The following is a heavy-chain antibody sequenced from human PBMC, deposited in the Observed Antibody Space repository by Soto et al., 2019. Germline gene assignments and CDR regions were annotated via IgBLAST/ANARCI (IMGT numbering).Heavy chain of an antibody. CDR1: GFTFSSYS. CDR3: ARDLMYCTYGVCYNY. Sequence: EVQLVESGGGLVKPGGSLRLSCAASGFTFSSYSMNWVRQAPGKGLEWVSSITSSSSYIYYADSVKGRFTISRDNAKNSLYLQMNGLRAEDTAVYYCARDLMYCTYGVCYNYWGQGTLVTVSS. V-gene: IGHV3-21*01. J-gene: IGHJ4*02. CDR2: ITSSSSYI. D-gene: IGHD2-8*01.